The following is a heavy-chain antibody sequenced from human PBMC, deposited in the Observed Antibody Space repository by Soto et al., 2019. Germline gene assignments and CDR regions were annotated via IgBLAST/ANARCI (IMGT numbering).Heavy chain of an antibody. D-gene: IGHD4-4*01. CDR2: IYYSGST. J-gene: IGHJ4*02. CDR3: AREGQSDSNYRSRRTFDY. Sequence: QVQLQESGPGLVKPSQTLSLTCTVSGGSISSGDYYWSWIRQPPGKGLEWIGYIYYSGSTYYNPSFKSAVTIAEGTSTNRFSLKPSSVTAADTAVYYCAREGQSDSNYRSRRTFDYWGQGTLVTVSS. V-gene: IGHV4-30-4*01. CDR1: GGSISSGDYY.